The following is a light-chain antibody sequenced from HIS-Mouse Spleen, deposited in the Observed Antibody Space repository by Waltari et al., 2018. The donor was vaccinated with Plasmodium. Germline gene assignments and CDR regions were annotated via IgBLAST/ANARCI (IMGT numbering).Light chain of an antibody. CDR2: EDS. CDR1: SLPQRY. Sequence: SYELTQPPLSSVSPARTARITRSGASLPQRYGAWYQHKSGQAPVLVIYEDSKRPSGIPERFSGSSSGTMATLTISGAQVEDEADYYCYSTDSSGNHLWVFGGGTKLTVL. J-gene: IGLJ3*02. V-gene: IGLV3-10*01. CDR3: YSTDSSGNHLWV.